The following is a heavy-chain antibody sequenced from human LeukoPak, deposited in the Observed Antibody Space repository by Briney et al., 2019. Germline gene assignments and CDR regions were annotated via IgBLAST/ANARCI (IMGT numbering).Heavy chain of an antibody. Sequence: SETLSLTCGVYGGSFSGYYWSWIRQPPGKGLEWIGEINHSGSTNYNPSLKSRVTISVDTSKNQFSLKLSSVTAADTAVYYCASIVPAAIPYWGQGTLVTVS. V-gene: IGHV4-34*01. CDR2: INHSGST. J-gene: IGHJ4*02. D-gene: IGHD2-2*01. CDR1: GGSFSGYY. CDR3: ASIVPAAIPY.